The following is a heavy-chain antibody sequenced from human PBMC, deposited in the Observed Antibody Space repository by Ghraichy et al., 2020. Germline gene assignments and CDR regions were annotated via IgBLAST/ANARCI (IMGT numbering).Heavy chain of an antibody. J-gene: IGHJ4*02. Sequence: GGSLRLSCAASGFTLSSTWMSWVRQAPGKGLEWVANIKPDGSRKYYVDSVKGRFTISRDNAKNSLYLQMSSLRAEDTAVYYCARGGYRPDYWGPGTRVTVSS. V-gene: IGHV3-7*04. CDR2: IKPDGSRK. CDR3: ARGGYRPDY. D-gene: IGHD2-2*01. CDR1: GFTLSSTW.